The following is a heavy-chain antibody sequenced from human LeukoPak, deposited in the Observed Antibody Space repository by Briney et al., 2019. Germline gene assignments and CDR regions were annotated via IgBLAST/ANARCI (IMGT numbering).Heavy chain of an antibody. CDR2: IVVGSGNT. V-gene: IGHV1-58*01. CDR3: AILVGATGQVDY. CDR1: GFTFTSSA. D-gene: IGHD1-26*01. J-gene: IGHJ4*02. Sequence: GTSVKVSCKASGFTFTSSAVQWVRQAGGQRLEWIGWIVVGSGNTNYAQKFQERVTITRDMSTSTAYMELSSLRSGDTAVYYCAILVGATGQVDYWGQGTLVTVSS.